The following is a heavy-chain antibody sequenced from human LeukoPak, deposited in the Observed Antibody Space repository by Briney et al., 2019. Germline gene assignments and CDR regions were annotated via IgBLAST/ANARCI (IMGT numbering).Heavy chain of an antibody. V-gene: IGHV4-39*01. Sequence: SETLSLTCTVSDGSISSSSYYWGWIRQPPGKGLEWIGTIYYSGSTYYNPSLKSRVTIFVDTSKNQFSLNLISVTAADTAVYFCARVSEGVSSLFYYYYMDVWGKGTTVTISS. CDR1: DGSISSSSYY. CDR2: IYYSGST. D-gene: IGHD1-26*01. CDR3: ARVSEGVSSLFYYYYMDV. J-gene: IGHJ6*03.